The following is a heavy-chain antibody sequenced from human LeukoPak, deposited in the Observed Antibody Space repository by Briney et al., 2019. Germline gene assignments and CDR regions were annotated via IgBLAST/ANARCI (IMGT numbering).Heavy chain of an antibody. CDR1: GITPSNYG. CDR3: VRDAGRRGDFDY. D-gene: IGHD3-10*01. V-gene: IGHV3-23*01. CDR2: ISDSGGRT. J-gene: IGHJ4*02. Sequence: GGSLTLSCAVSGITPSNYGMSWVRPAPGKGLEWVAGISDSGGRTNYADSVKGRFTISRDNPKNTLYLQMNSLRAEDTAVYYCVRDAGRRGDFDYWGQGTLVTVSS.